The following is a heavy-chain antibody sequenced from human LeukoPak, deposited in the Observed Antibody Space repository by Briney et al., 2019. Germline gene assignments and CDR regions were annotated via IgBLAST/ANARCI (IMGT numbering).Heavy chain of an antibody. Sequence: SETLSLTCTVSGGSISSYYWSWIRQPTGKGLEWIGYIYYSGSTNYNPSLKSRVTISVDTSKNQFSLKLSSVTAAATAVYYCAKELEAGELLSYYFDFWGQGTLVTVSS. V-gene: IGHV4-59*01. D-gene: IGHD1-26*01. CDR3: AKELEAGELLSYYFDF. CDR1: GGSISSYY. CDR2: IYYSGST. J-gene: IGHJ4*02.